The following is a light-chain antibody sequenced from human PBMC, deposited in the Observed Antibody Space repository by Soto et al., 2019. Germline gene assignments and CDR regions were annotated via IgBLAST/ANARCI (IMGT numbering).Light chain of an antibody. CDR3: QQYNNWTRT. V-gene: IGKV3-15*01. J-gene: IGKJ1*01. CDR1: QSVGIL. Sequence: EIVRPQSPATLSVSPGERATLSCRASQSVGILLAWYQQKHGQAPRLXIHGATTRETGIPARFSGSGSGTEFTLTISSLKYEDFAVDYCQQYNNWTRTFGQGTKVDIK. CDR2: GAT.